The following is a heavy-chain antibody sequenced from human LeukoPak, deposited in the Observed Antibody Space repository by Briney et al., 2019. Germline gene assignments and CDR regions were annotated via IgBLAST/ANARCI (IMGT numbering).Heavy chain of an antibody. Sequence: SETLSLTCTVSGGSISSYYWSWIRQPPGKGLEWIGYIYYSGSTSYNPSLKSRVTISVDTSKNQFSLKLSSVTAADTAVYYCARDRIVVVPAAIEYYYYGMDVWGKGTTVTVSS. CDR1: GGSISSYY. CDR2: IYYSGST. J-gene: IGHJ6*04. D-gene: IGHD2-2*01. CDR3: ARDRIVVVPAAIEYYYYGMDV. V-gene: IGHV4-59*01.